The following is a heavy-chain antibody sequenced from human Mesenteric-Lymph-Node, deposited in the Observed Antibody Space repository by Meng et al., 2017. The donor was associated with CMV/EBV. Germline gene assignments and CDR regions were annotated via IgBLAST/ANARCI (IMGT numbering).Heavy chain of an antibody. J-gene: IGHJ4*02. V-gene: IGHV3-7*01. CDR2: IKQDGSDK. CDR3: ARDATIFGVVTHFDY. D-gene: IGHD3-3*01. Sequence: GGSLRLSCAVSGITVSSNYMSWVRQAPGKGLEWVADIKQDGSDKYYVDTVKGRFTISRDNAKNSLYLQMNSLRAEDTAVYYCARDATIFGVVTHFDYWGQGTLVTVSS. CDR1: GITVSSNY.